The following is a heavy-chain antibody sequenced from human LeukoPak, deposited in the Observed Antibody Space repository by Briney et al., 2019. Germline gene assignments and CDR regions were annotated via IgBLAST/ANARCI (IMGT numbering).Heavy chain of an antibody. V-gene: IGHV3-23*01. J-gene: IGHJ4*02. CDR1: GFTFSSYA. CDR3: AKDQFAYGYFDY. CDR2: ISGSGGST. D-gene: IGHD3-10*01. Sequence: GGSLRLSCAASGFTFSSYAMSWVRQAPGKGLEWVSAISGSGGSTFYADSVKGRFTISRDNSKNTLYLQMNSLRAEDTAVYYCAKDQFAYGYFDYWGQGTLVTVSS.